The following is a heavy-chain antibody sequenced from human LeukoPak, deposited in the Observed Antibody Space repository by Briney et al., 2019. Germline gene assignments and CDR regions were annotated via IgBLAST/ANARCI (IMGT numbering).Heavy chain of an antibody. CDR1: GYTFTSYG. D-gene: IGHD6-19*01. V-gene: IGHV1-18*01. J-gene: IGHJ4*02. CDR3: ARGSRIAVAVTRFDY. CDR2: ISAYNGNT. Sequence: ASVKVSCKASGYTFTSYGISWVRQAPGQGLEWMVWISAYNGNTNYAQKLQGRVTMTTDTSTSTAYMELRSLRSDDTAVYYCARGSRIAVAVTRFDYWGQGTLVTVSS.